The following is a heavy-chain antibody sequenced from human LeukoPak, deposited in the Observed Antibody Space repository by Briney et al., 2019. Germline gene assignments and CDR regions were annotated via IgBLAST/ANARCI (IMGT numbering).Heavy chain of an antibody. CDR2: ISAYKGNT. J-gene: IGHJ2*01. CDR1: GYPFASYG. Sequence: ASVKVSCKASGYPFASYGISWVRQAPGQGLEWMGWISAYKGNTNYAQKFQGRVTMTTDTSTSTAYMELRSLRSDDTAVYYCARDHGGKVDRYFDLWGRGTLVTVS. V-gene: IGHV1-18*01. CDR3: ARDHGGKVDRYFDL. D-gene: IGHD4-23*01.